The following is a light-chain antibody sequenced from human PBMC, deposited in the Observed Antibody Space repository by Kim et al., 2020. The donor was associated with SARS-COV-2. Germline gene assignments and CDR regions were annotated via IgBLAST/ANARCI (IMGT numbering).Light chain of an antibody. V-gene: IGLV3-1*01. CDR2: QDS. CDR1: TLGDKY. J-gene: IGLJ1*01. Sequence: VSPGQTASTTCSGDTLGDKYACWYQQKPGQSPVLVIYQDSKRPSGIPERLSGSNSGNTATLTISGTQAMDEADYYCQAWDSSTAHVFGTGTKVTVL. CDR3: QAWDSSTAHV.